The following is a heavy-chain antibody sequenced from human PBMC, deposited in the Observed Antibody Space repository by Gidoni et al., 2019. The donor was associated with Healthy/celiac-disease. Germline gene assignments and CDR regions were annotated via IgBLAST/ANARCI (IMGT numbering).Heavy chain of an antibody. D-gene: IGHD3-10*01. Sequence: HWVRQAPGKGLEWVAVISYDGSNKYYADSVKGRFTISRDNSKNTLYLQMNSLRAEDTAVYYCAKDRYGSGAFLLDYWGQGTLVTVSS. J-gene: IGHJ4*02. CDR3: AKDRYGSGAFLLDY. CDR2: ISYDGSNK. V-gene: IGHV3-30*18.